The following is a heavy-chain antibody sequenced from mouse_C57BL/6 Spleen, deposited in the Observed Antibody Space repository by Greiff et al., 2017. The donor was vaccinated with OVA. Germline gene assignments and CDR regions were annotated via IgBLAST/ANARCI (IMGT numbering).Heavy chain of an antibody. J-gene: IGHJ2*01. D-gene: IGHD1-1*01. V-gene: IGHV5-4*01. CDR1: GFTFSSYA. CDR3: ARDRGYGSSYDYFDY. Sequence: EVKLVESGGGLVKPGGSLKLSCAASGFTFSSYAMSWVRQTPEKRLEWVATISDGGSYTYYPDNVKGRFTISRDNAQNNRYLQRSDLKYEDTAMYYCARDRGYGSSYDYFDYWGQGTTLTVSS. CDR2: ISDGGSYT.